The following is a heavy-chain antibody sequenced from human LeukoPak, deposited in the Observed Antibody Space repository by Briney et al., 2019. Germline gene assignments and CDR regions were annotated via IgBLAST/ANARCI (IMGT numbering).Heavy chain of an antibody. Sequence: SETLSLTCTVSGGSIASGIYYWSWIRQPAGKGLEWIGRIYTSGSTNYNPSLKSRVTMSVDTSKNQFSLKLSSVTAADTAVYYCARRSGSYHFDYWGQGTLVTVSS. J-gene: IGHJ4*02. D-gene: IGHD3-10*01. CDR2: IYTSGST. V-gene: IGHV4-61*02. CDR3: ARRSGSYHFDY. CDR1: GGSIASGIYY.